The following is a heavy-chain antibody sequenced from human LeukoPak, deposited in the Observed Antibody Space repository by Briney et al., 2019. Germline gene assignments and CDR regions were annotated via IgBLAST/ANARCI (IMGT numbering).Heavy chain of an antibody. D-gene: IGHD3-22*01. CDR1: GFTFSNYA. Sequence: LRLSCAASGFTFSNYAMNWVRQPPGKGLEWIGYIYYSGSTYYNPSLKSRVTISVDTSKNQFSLKLSSVTAADTAVYYCARDRTYYYDSSGTFDYWGQGTLVTVSS. CDR2: IYYSGST. J-gene: IGHJ4*02. CDR3: ARDRTYYYDSSGTFDY. V-gene: IGHV4-30-4*08.